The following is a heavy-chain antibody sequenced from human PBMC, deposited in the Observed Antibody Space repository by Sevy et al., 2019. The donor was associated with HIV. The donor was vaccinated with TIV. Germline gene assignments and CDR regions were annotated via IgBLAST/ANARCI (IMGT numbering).Heavy chain of an antibody. V-gene: IGHV3-30-3*01. Sequence: GGSLRLSCAASGFTFSSYAMHWVRQAPGKGLEWVAVISYDGSNKYYADSVKGRFTISRDNSKNTLYLQMNSLRAEDTAGYYCASGFLEWLFLEAFDIWGQGTMVTVSS. J-gene: IGHJ3*02. CDR1: GFTFSSYA. D-gene: IGHD3-3*01. CDR3: ASGFLEWLFLEAFDI. CDR2: ISYDGSNK.